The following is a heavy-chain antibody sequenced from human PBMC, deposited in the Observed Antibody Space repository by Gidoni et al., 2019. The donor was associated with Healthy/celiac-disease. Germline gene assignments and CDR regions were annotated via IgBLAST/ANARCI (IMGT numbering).Heavy chain of an antibody. CDR2: ISGSGGST. Sequence: EVQLLESGGGLVQPGGSLRLSCAASGFPFSSYAMGWVRQAPGKGLEWVSAISGSGGSTYYADSVKGRFTISRDNSKNTLYLQMNSLRAEDTAVYYCAKDLYGSGSYLLFDYWGQGTLVTVSS. J-gene: IGHJ4*02. D-gene: IGHD3-10*01. CDR3: AKDLYGSGSYLLFDY. CDR1: GFPFSSYA. V-gene: IGHV3-23*01.